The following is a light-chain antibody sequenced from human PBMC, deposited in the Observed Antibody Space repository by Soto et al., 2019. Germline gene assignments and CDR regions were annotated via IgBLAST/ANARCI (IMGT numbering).Light chain of an antibody. J-gene: IGLJ3*02. CDR2: DVS. Sequence: QSVLTQPASVSGSPGQSITIPCTGSSSDIGNYNYVSWYQQQHPGKAPKLMIYDVSTRPSGVSIRFSGSKSGNTASLTSSGLQAEDEAFYYSTSYTIATTWVFGGGTKVTVL. V-gene: IGLV2-14*03. CDR1: SSDIGNYNY. CDR3: TSYTIATTWV.